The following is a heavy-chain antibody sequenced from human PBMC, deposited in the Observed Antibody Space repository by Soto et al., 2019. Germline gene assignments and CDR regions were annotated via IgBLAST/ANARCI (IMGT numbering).Heavy chain of an antibody. V-gene: IGHV1-58*01. Sequence: GASVKVSCKASGFTFTSSAVQWGRQARGQRLEWIGWIVVGSGNTNYAQKFQERVTITRDMSTSTAYMELSSLRSEDTAVYYCAADPSFDILTGRYYGMDVWGQGTTVTVSS. D-gene: IGHD3-9*01. CDR2: IVVGSGNT. CDR1: GFTFTSSA. CDR3: AADPSFDILTGRYYGMDV. J-gene: IGHJ6*02.